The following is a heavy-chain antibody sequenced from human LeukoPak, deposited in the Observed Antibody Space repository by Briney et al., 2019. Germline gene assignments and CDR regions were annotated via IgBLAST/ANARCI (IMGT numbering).Heavy chain of an antibody. CDR3: ARRVSYYHGMDV. V-gene: IGHV5-51*01. Sequence: GESLKISCQGSGSSFTIYWIAWVRQMPGTGLEWMGIIYPGDSDTRYSPSFQGQVTISADKSISTAYLQLSSLKASDTAIYYCARRVSYYHGMDVWGQGTTVTVSS. CDR1: GSSFTIYW. CDR2: IYPGDSDT. J-gene: IGHJ6*02.